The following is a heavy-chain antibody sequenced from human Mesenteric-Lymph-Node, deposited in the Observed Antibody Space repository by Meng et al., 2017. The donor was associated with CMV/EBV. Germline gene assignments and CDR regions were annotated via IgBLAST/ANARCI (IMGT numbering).Heavy chain of an antibody. Sequence: SVKVSCKASGGTFSSYAISWVRQAPGQGLEWMGGIIPIFGTANYAQKFQGRVTMTRDTSTSTVYMELSSLRSEDTAVYYCARGQTSYCSGGSCYSNYYGMDVWGQGTTVTVSS. CDR3: ARGQTSYCSGGSCYSNYYGMDV. J-gene: IGHJ6*02. CDR2: IIPIFGTA. V-gene: IGHV1-69*05. D-gene: IGHD2-15*01. CDR1: GGTFSSYA.